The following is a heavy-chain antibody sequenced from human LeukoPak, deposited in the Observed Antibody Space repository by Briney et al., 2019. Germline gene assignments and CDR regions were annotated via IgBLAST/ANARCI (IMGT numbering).Heavy chain of an antibody. V-gene: IGHV1-46*01. D-gene: IGHD1-1*01. J-gene: IGHJ6*03. CDR3: AREIRTGTTRGYYYYYMDV. CDR1: GYTFTSYY. Sequence: RASVKVSCKASGYTFTSYYMHWVRQAPGQGLEWMGIINPSGGSTSYAQKFQGGVTMTRDMSTSTVYMELSSLRSEDTAVYYCAREIRTGTTRGYYYYYMDVWGKGTTVTVSS. CDR2: INPSGGST.